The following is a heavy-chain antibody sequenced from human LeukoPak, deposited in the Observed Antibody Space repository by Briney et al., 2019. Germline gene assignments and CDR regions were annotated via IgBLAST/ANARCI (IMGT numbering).Heavy chain of an antibody. V-gene: IGHV1-69*13. CDR3: ARYSSSWYQGVYAFDI. CDR2: IIPIFGTA. CDR1: GGTFSSYA. Sequence: SVKVSCKASGGTFSSYAISWVRQAPGQGLEWMGGIIPIFGTANYAQKFQGRVTITADESTSTAYMELSSLRSEDTAVYYCARYSSSWYQGVYAFDIWGQGTTVTVSS. J-gene: IGHJ3*02. D-gene: IGHD6-13*01.